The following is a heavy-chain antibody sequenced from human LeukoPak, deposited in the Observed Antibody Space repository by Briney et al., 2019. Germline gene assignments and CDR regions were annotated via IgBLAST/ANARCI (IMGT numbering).Heavy chain of an antibody. CDR2: ISYDGGIK. CDR3: ARGNDYYDSNTYYEFDY. Sequence: GGSLRLSCVASGFTFRSYTVHWVRQAPGKGLEWVAVISYDGGIKYYADSVKGRFTISRDNSKNTLYLQMSSLRAEDTAVYYCARGNDYYDSNTYYEFDYWGQGTLVTVSS. D-gene: IGHD3-22*01. V-gene: IGHV3-30*04. CDR1: GFTFRSYT. J-gene: IGHJ4*02.